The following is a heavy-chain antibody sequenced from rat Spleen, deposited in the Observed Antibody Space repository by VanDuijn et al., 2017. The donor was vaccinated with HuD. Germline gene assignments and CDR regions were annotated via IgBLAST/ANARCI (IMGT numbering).Heavy chain of an antibody. CDR1: GHSISSSYR. CDR2: INSAGST. Sequence: EVQLQESGPGLVKPSQSLSVICSVTGHSISSSYRWNWIRKFPGSKLEWMGYINSAGSTIYNPSLKGRISITRDTSKNQFFLQLNSVTTEDTATYDCARSTYNNYFDSWGQGVMVTVSS. D-gene: IGHD1-10*01. J-gene: IGHJ2*01. CDR3: ARSTYNNYFDS. V-gene: IGHV3-3*01.